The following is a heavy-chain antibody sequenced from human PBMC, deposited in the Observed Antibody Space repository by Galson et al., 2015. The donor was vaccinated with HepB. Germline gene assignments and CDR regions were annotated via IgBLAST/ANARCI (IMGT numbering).Heavy chain of an antibody. D-gene: IGHD3-22*01. J-gene: IGHJ5*02. CDR2: ISYDGSNK. Sequence: SLRLSCAASGFTFSSYGMHWVRQAPGKGLEWVAVISYDGSNKYYADSVKGRFTIARDNSKNTLYLQMSSLRTEDTAVYYCVKVLPPYSSGPYDTWGQGTLVTASS. V-gene: IGHV3-30*18. CDR3: VKVLPPYSSGPYDT. CDR1: GFTFSSYG.